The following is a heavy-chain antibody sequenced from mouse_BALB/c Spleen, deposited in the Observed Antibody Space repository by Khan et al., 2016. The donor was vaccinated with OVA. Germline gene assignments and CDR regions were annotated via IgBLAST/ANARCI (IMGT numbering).Heavy chain of an antibody. D-gene: IGHD4-1*01. CDR2: IRDKANGYTT. CDR3: ARDWEFYAMYY. J-gene: IGHJ4*01. CDR1: GFTFTDYY. V-gene: IGHV7-3*02. Sequence: EVQLQESGGGLVQPGGSLRLSCATSGFTFTDYYMTWVRQPPGKALEWLGFIRDKANGYTTEYSASVRGRFTISRDNSQSILYLQMNSLRAEDSATYYCARDWEFYAMYYWCQGTSFTVSS.